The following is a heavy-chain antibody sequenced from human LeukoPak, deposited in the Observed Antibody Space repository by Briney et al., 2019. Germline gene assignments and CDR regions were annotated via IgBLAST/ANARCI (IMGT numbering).Heavy chain of an antibody. CDR3: VRDWYYYDSSGYYSGAEYFHH. V-gene: IGHV3-30*04. J-gene: IGHJ1*01. CDR1: GFTFSNYA. D-gene: IGHD3-22*01. Sequence: PGGSLRLSCAASGFTFSNYAMHWVRQAPGKGLEWVAVISYDGSVTYYADSVKGRFTISRDNSKNTLYLQMNSLRAEDTSVYYCVRDWYYYDSSGYYSGAEYFHHWGQGTLVTLS. CDR2: ISYDGSVT.